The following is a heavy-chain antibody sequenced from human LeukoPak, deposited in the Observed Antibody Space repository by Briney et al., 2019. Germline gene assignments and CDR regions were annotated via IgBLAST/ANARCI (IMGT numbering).Heavy chain of an antibody. J-gene: IGHJ5*02. CDR2: IIPIFGTA. D-gene: IGHD5-18*01. Sequence: ASVKVSCKASGGTFISYAISWVRQAPGQGLEWMGGIIPIFGTANYAQKFQGRVTITADESTSTAYMELSSLRSEDTAVYYCARDLTAMVKFAWFDPWGQGTLVTVSS. V-gene: IGHV1-69*01. CDR1: GGTFISYA. CDR3: ARDLTAMVKFAWFDP.